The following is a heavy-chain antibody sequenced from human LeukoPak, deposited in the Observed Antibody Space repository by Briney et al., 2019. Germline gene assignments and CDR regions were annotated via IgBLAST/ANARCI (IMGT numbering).Heavy chain of an antibody. D-gene: IGHD3-22*01. J-gene: IGHJ4*02. CDR2: IDWDDDK. CDR1: GFSLSTSGMC. Sequence: SGPALVKPTQTLTLTCSFSGFSLSTSGMCVSWIRQPPGKALEWLARIDWDDDKYYSTSLKTRLTISKDTSKNQVVLTMTNMDPVDTATYYCARIRIPHYYDSSGRTYYFDYWGQGTLVTVSS. V-gene: IGHV2-70*11. CDR3: ARIRIPHYYDSSGRTYYFDY.